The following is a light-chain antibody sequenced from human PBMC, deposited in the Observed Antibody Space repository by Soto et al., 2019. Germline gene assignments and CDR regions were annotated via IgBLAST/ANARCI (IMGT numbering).Light chain of an antibody. V-gene: IGKV3-20*01. CDR3: QLYGGSGT. CDR1: QSVSSIY. Sequence: EIVLTQSPGTLSLSPGERATLSCRASQSVSSIYLAWYQQKPGQAPRPLIYGVSSRATGIPDRFSGSGSGTNFTPPTGRLEPEVFAVYYCQLYGGSGTFGGGTKVEIK. J-gene: IGKJ4*01. CDR2: GVS.